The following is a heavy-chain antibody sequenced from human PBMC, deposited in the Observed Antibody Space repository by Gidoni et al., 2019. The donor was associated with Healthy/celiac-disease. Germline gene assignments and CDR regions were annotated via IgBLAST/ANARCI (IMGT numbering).Heavy chain of an antibody. D-gene: IGHD3-16*01. CDR2: SNYRGST. J-gene: IGHJ4*02. CDR3: AGEQGQHYDYIWGSYYFDY. CDR1: GGSISSGDYY. V-gene: IGHV4-30-4*01. Sequence: QVQLQESGPGLVKPSQTLSLTCTVSGGSISSGDYYWSWIRQPPGKGLEWIGYSNYRGSTYYNPSLKSRVTISVDTSKNQFSLKLSSGTDADTAVYYCAGEQGQHYDYIWGSYYFDYWGQGTLVTVSS.